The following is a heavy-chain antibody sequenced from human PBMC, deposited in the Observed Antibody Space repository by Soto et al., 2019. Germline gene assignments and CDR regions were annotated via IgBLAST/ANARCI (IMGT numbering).Heavy chain of an antibody. CDR1: GFTFSSYA. CDR3: ARDSSSGWYRYFDY. Sequence: GGSLGLSCAASGFTFSSYAMHWVRQAPGKGLEWVAVIPYDGSNKYYADSVKGRFTISRDNSKNTLYLQMNSLRAEDTAVYYCARDSSSGWYRYFDYWGQGTLVPVSS. J-gene: IGHJ4*02. CDR2: IPYDGSNK. D-gene: IGHD6-19*01. V-gene: IGHV3-30-3*01.